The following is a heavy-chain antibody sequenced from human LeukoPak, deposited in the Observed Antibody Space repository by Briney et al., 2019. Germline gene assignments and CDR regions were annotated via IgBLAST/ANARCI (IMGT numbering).Heavy chain of an antibody. D-gene: IGHD3-22*01. J-gene: IGHJ6*02. CDR2: IIPIFGTA. Sequence: GASVTVSCKASVGTFISYAISWVRQAPGQGLEWMGGIIPIFGTANYAQKFQGRVTITADESTSTAYMELSSLRSEDTAVYYCASTYYYDSSGRYYYYYYGMDVWGQGTTVTVSS. V-gene: IGHV1-69*13. CDR1: VGTFISYA. CDR3: ASTYYYDSSGRYYYYYYGMDV.